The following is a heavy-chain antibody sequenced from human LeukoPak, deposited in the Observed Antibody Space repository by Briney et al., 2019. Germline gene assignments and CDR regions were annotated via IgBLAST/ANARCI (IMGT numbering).Heavy chain of an antibody. J-gene: IGHJ5*02. V-gene: IGHV3-74*01. CDR1: GFTFSSYW. Sequence: GGSLRLSCAASGFTFSSYWMHWVRQAPGKGLVWVSRINSDGSDTSYADSVKGRSTISRDNAKNTVYLQMNSLRDEDTAVYHCARAGITMNGQRWFDPWGQGTLVTVSS. CDR2: INSDGSDT. CDR3: ARAGITMNGQRWFDP. D-gene: IGHD3-22*01.